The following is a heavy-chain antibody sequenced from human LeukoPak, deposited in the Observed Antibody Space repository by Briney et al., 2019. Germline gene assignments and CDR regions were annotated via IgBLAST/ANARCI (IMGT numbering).Heavy chain of an antibody. J-gene: IGHJ4*02. CDR2: ISASGNNA. Sequence: GGSLRLSCAASGFTFGHFAMNWVRQAPGQELEWVSQISASGNNAYYADSVKGRFTVSRDNSKNTVYLKMNSLRAEDTAIYYCAKDQVIYGDYTFEYWGQGTLVTVSS. V-gene: IGHV3-23*01. CDR3: AKDQVIYGDYTFEY. D-gene: IGHD4-17*01. CDR1: GFTFGHFA.